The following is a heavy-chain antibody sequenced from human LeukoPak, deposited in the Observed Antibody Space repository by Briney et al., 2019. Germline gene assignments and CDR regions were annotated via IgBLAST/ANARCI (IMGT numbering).Heavy chain of an antibody. J-gene: IGHJ1*01. V-gene: IGHV4-59*01. Sequence: SETLSLTCTVSGASFSSYYWSRLRQPPGKGLEWIGYIYYSGSTNYNPSLKSRVTISVDTSKNQFSLKLSSVTAADTAVYYCARVGEDYYDSSGYYYGEGYFQHWGQGTLVTVSS. CDR3: ARVGEDYYDSSGYYYGEGYFQH. D-gene: IGHD3-22*01. CDR2: IYYSGST. CDR1: GASFSSYY.